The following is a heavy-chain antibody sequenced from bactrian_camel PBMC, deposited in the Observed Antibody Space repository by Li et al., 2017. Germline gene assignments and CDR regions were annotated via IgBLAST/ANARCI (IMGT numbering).Heavy chain of an antibody. J-gene: IGHJ4*01. V-gene: IGHV3S1*01. Sequence: HVQLVESGGGSVQAGGSLSVSCAVSGYRYSRNCMGWFRQAPGKEREGVVISYSGGITATYADSVKGRFTMSQDNAKNTVTLQMNSMKPEDTAMYYCAATSVSTLYSDYVFPPSYEFHYWGQGTQVTVS. CDR3: AATSVSTLYSDYVFPPSYEFHY. D-gene: IGHD4*01. CDR1: GYRYSRNC. CDR2: SYSGGITA.